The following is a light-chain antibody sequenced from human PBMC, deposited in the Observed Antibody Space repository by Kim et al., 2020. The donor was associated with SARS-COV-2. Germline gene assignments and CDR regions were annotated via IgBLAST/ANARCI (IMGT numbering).Light chain of an antibody. CDR2: DAS. Sequence: DVQMTQSPSSLSASVGDRVTITCRASQDIYNYVSWYQQKPGKAPRLLIYDASTLQSGVPSRFSGSGFGTYFSLTISGLQPEDFATYYYQRNNKDPITFGPGTKVDIK. CDR1: QDIYNY. J-gene: IGKJ3*01. CDR3: QRNNKDPIT. V-gene: IGKV1-27*01.